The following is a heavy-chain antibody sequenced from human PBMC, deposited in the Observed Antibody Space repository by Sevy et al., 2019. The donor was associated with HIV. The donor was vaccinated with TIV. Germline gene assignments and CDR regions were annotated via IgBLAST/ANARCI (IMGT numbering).Heavy chain of an antibody. D-gene: IGHD3-10*01. CDR1: GFIVSSNY. Sequence: GGSLRLSCAASGFIVSSNYMNWVRQAPGKGLEWVSIIYSGATTYYADSVKGRLTISRDISKNTLYLQMNSLRAEDTAMYYCARDGSHYGQRGFDYWGQGTLVTVSS. CDR3: ARDGSHYGQRGFDY. J-gene: IGHJ4*02. CDR2: IYSGATT. V-gene: IGHV3-53*01.